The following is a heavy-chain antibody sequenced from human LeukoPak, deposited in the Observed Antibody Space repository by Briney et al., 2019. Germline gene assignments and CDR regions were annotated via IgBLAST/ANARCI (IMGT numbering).Heavy chain of an antibody. J-gene: IGHJ4*02. CDR3: ARDSAGYCSSTSCYAEDY. Sequence: GASVKASCKASGYTFTSYGISWVRQAPGQGLEWMGWISAYNGNTNYAQKLQGRVTMTTDTSTSTAYMELRSLRSDDTAVYYCARDSAGYCSSTSCYAEDYWGQGTLVTVSS. D-gene: IGHD2-2*01. CDR1: GYTFTSYG. V-gene: IGHV1-18*04. CDR2: ISAYNGNT.